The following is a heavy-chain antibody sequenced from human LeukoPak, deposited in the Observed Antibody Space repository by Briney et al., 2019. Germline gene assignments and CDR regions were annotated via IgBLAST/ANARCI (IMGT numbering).Heavy chain of an antibody. V-gene: IGHV4-31*03. J-gene: IGHJ4*02. CDR2: IYYSGGT. CDR3: ARTSRYYDSSGYRNFDY. D-gene: IGHD3-22*01. Sequence: PSQTLSLTCTVSGGSISSGGYYWSWIRQHPGKGLEWIGYIYYSGGTYYNPSLKSRVTISVDTSKNQFSLKLSSVTAADTAVYYCARTSRYYDSSGYRNFDYWGQGTLVTVSS. CDR1: GGSISSGGYY.